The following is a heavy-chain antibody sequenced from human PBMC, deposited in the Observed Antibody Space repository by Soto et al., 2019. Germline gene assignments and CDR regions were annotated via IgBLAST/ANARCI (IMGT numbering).Heavy chain of an antibody. V-gene: IGHV4-39*01. CDR3: ARCRGYSGYD. J-gene: IGHJ4*02. D-gene: IGHD5-12*01. Sequence: SETLSLTCTVSGGSISSSSYYWGWIRQPPGKGLEWIGSIYYSGSTYYNPSLKSRVTISVDTSKNQFSLKLSSVTAADTAVYYCARCRGYSGYDWGQGTLVTVSS. CDR2: IYYSGST. CDR1: GGSISSSSYY.